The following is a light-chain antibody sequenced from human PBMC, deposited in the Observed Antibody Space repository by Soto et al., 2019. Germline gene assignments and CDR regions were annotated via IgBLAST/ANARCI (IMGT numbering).Light chain of an antibody. CDR1: SNDVGGYNY. J-gene: IGLJ2*01. CDR3: CSYAGSYSLV. CDR2: DVA. Sequence: QSVLTQPRSVSGSPGQSVTLSCTGTSNDVGGYNYVSWYQQYPGKAPTLLVFDVAKRSSGVPDRFSGSKSGNTASLIISGLQAEDEADYYCCSYAGSYSLVFGGGTKLTVL. V-gene: IGLV2-11*01.